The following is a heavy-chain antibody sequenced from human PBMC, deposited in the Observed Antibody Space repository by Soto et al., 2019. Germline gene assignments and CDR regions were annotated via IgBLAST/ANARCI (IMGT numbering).Heavy chain of an antibody. V-gene: IGHV1-46*01. CDR3: AREFYYFDTSGRQYYFDF. J-gene: IGHJ4*02. CDR2: INPSNGAT. D-gene: IGHD3-22*01. Sequence: XSGKVSCKGSVYTFTTCYMHWVRQAPGQGLEWMGIINPSNGATSYAQKFQGRVTMTRDTSTSTFYMELSSLRSEDTAVYYCAREFYYFDTSGRQYYFDFWGPGALATVSS. CDR1: VYTFTTCY.